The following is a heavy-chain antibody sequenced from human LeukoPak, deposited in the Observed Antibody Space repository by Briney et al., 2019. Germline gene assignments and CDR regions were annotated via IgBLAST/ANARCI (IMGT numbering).Heavy chain of an antibody. CDR2: ISSSGSTI. V-gene: IGHV3-11*04. CDR1: GFTFSDYY. J-gene: IGHJ6*03. CDR3: ARMYGSIFGVVIKTYYYYYMDV. D-gene: IGHD3-3*01. Sequence: GGPLRLSCAASGFTFSDYYMSWIRQAPGKGLEWVSYISSSGSTIYYADSVKGRFTISRDNAKNSLYLQMNSLRAEDTAVYYCARMYGSIFGVVIKTYYYYYMDVWGKGTTVTVSS.